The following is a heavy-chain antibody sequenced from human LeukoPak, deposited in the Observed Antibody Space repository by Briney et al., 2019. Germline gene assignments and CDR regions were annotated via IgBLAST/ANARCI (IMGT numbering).Heavy chain of an antibody. J-gene: IGHJ5*02. CDR2: IYYSGST. CDR3: ARGSGTYCSGGSCYPNWFDP. V-gene: IGHV4-39*01. Sequence: PSETLSLTCTVSGGSISSSSYYWGWIRQPPGKGLEWIGSIYYSGSTYYNPSLKSRVTISVDTSKNQFSLKLSSVTAADTAVYYCARGSGTYCSGGSCYPNWFDPWGQGTLVTVSS. CDR1: GGSISSSSYY. D-gene: IGHD2-15*01.